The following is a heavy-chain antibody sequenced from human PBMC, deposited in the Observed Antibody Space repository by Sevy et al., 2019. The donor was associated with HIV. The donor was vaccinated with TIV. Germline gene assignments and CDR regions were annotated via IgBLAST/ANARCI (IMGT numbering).Heavy chain of an antibody. CDR3: VTGTTFYDFWTGGDY. CDR1: GYTFPNYA. D-gene: IGHD3-3*01. CDR2: IRGFNGDT. V-gene: IGHV1-18*01. J-gene: IGHJ4*02. Sequence: ASVKVSCKASGYTFPNYAISWVRQAPGQGLEWMGWIRGFNGDTKNAEKFQGRFTMTTDTSTKTAYMDPRSLRSDDTAVYYCVTGTTFYDFWTGGDYWGQGTLVTVSS.